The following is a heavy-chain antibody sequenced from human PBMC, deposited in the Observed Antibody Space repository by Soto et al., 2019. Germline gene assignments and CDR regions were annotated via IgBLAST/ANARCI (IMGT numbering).Heavy chain of an antibody. CDR2: INHSGGT. CDR1: GGSFSNYY. Sequence: QVQLQQWGAGRLKPSETLSPTSAAKGGSFSNYYWTGSRQAPGKGLGWFGEINHSGGTNYNSSLKSRVNISLDTSRNQFSLILYSVTAADTAVYYCARDRQYSHFWSGYQYEGPYAMDVWGQGTTVTVSS. D-gene: IGHD3-3*02. CDR3: ARDRQYSHFWSGYQYEGPYAMDV. J-gene: IGHJ6*02. V-gene: IGHV4-34*02.